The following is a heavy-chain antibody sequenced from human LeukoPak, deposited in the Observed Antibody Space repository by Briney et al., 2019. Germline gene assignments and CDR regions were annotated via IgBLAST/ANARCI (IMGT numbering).Heavy chain of an antibody. D-gene: IGHD3-9*01. Sequence: PSETLSLTCTVSGGSISGSSYYWGWIRQPPGKGLEWIGSIYYSGSTYYNPSLKSRVTVSLDTSKNQFSLKLSSVTAADTAVYYCARGSYDVLTGYSTFGEYWGQGTLVTVSS. CDR1: GGSISGSSYY. J-gene: IGHJ4*02. CDR2: IYYSGST. CDR3: ARGSYDVLTGYSTFGEY. V-gene: IGHV4-39*01.